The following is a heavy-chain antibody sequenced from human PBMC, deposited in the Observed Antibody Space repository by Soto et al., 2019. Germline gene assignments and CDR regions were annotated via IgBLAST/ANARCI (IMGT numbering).Heavy chain of an antibody. CDR3: VKVRDLSASLSGY. J-gene: IGHJ4*02. D-gene: IGHD3-3*01. Sequence: QVKLVQSGAEVKKPGASVKVSCKTFGYTFISYGITWVRQAPGQGLEWMGWISTSHGYTSYAQKVQGRVTMTRDTATSTAYMELRSLRSDDTAVYYCVKVRDLSASLSGYWGQGSLVTVSS. CDR2: ISTSHGYT. V-gene: IGHV1-18*01. CDR1: GYTFISYG.